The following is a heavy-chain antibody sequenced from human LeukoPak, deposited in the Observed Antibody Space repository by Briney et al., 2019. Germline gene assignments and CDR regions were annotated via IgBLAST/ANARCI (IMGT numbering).Heavy chain of an antibody. Sequence: GGSLRLSCAASGFSFSGSYMSWIRQAPGKGLEWVSYISGSSHDINYADSVKGRFTVSRDNTKNSLFLQMNSLRVEDTAVYYCARLPDDYGDYKYFQHWGQGTLVTVSS. D-gene: IGHD4-17*01. CDR3: ARLPDDYGDYKYFQH. CDR1: GFSFSGSY. CDR2: ISGSSHDI. V-gene: IGHV3-11*06. J-gene: IGHJ1*01.